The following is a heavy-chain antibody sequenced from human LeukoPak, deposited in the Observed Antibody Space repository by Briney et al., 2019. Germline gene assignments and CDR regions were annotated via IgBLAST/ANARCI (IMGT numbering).Heavy chain of an antibody. CDR3: LSGPGH. CDR2: INEDGSEK. J-gene: IGHJ4*02. CDR1: GFIFRNFW. Sequence: GGSLRLSRAAAGFIFRNFWMGWVRQGPGEGLQWVASINEDGSEKYYVDSVKSRFTISRDNAKNSLYLQMNILRAEDTAVFYCLSGPGHCGQGTLVTVSS. V-gene: IGHV3-7*01.